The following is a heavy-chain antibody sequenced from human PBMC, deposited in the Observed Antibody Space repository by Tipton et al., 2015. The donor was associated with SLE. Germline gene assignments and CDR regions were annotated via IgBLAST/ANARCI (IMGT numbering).Heavy chain of an antibody. CDR2: IYSGGTT. CDR1: SDSISSSSYY. CDR3: ARDRIIMYRGALGV. V-gene: IGHV3-53*05. J-gene: IGHJ6*04. D-gene: IGHD3-10*01. Sequence: LSLTCTVSSDSISSSSYYWGWVRQPPGEGLEWVSVIYSGGTTYYADSVKGRFTISRDSSENTLYLQMNSLRAEDTAVYYCARDRIIMYRGALGVWGKGTTVTVSS.